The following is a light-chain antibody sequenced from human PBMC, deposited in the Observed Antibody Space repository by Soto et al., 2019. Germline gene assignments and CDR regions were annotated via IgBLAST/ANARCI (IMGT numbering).Light chain of an antibody. J-gene: IGKJ1*01. CDR1: QGISSY. V-gene: IGKV1-9*01. CDR3: QKLNSYPRT. CDR2: AAS. Sequence: DLQMTQSPSTLSSSLGDSVPITWRGSQGISSYLAWYQQKKWKAPKILIYAASHLQSGVPYRFRGSGSGTDLNLTISRLQPEDFATYYCQKLNSYPRTFGQGTKVDIK.